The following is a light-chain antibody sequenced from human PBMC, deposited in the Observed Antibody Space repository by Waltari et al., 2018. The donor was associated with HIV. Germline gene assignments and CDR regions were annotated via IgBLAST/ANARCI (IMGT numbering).Light chain of an antibody. CDR1: GSNVGDNF. J-gene: IGLJ2*01. CDR3: AAWDDSVSGWA. CDR2: SNN. V-gene: IGLV1-47*01. Sequence: QSVLTQAPSASGTPGQRVTLSCSGTGSNVGDNFVSWYQQLTAMAPKLLIYSNNERPSRVPDRFSCSKSGTSASLAISGLRSEDEAVYFCAAWDDSVSGWAFCEGTKVTVL.